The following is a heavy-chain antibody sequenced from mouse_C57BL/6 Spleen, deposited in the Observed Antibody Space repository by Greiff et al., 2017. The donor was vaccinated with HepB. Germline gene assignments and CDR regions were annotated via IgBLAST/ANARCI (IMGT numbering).Heavy chain of an antibody. D-gene: IGHD1-1*01. CDR3: ARSAGSSDGWYFDV. CDR2: IYPGDGDT. Sequence: VQLQQSGPELVKPGASVKISCKASGYAFSSSWMNWVKQRPGQGLEWIGRIYPGDGDTNYNGKFKGKATLTADKSSSTAYMQLSSLTSEDSAVYFCARSAGSSDGWYFDVWGTGTTVTVSS. J-gene: IGHJ1*03. CDR1: GYAFSSSW. V-gene: IGHV1-82*01.